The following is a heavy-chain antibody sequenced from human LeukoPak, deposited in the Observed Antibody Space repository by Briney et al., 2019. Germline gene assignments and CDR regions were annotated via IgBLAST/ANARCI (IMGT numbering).Heavy chain of an antibody. CDR2: ISSSSSST. CDR1: GFTFSDYY. V-gene: IGHV3-11*05. J-gene: IGHJ4*02. Sequence: GGSLRLSCAASGFTFSDYYMSWIRQAPGKGLEWVSYISSSSSSTNYADSVKGRFTISRDNAKNSLYLQMNSLRAEDTAVYYCARDQYCRSPGCQGSGYFDYRGQGTLVTVSS. D-gene: IGHD2-2*01. CDR3: ARDQYCRSPGCQGSGYFDY.